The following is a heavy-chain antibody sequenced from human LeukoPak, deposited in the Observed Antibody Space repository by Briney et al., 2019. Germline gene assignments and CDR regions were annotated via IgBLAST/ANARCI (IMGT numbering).Heavy chain of an antibody. J-gene: IGHJ3*01. CDR3: ARAVGPFDF. CDR2: IWNDRSIK. V-gene: IGHV3-33*01. CDR1: GFTFSTYG. Sequence: PGGSLRLSCASSGFTFSTYGMHWVRQAPGRGLEWVAVIWNDRSIKYYGDSVKGRFTISRDNSKNTLYLQMNSVRAEDTTVYYCARAVGPFDFWGPGTKVIVSS.